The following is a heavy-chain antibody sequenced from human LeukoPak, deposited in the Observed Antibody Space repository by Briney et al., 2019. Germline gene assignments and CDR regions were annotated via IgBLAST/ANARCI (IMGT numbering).Heavy chain of an antibody. D-gene: IGHD3-22*01. CDR1: GFTVSSNY. CDR2: IYSGGST. Sequence: GGSLRLSCAASGFTVSSNYMSLVRQAPGKGLEWVSVIYSGGSTYYADSVKGRFTISRDNSKNTLYLQMNSLRAEDTAVYYCALYDSSGYYFDYWGQGTLVTVSS. V-gene: IGHV3-53*01. J-gene: IGHJ4*02. CDR3: ALYDSSGYYFDY.